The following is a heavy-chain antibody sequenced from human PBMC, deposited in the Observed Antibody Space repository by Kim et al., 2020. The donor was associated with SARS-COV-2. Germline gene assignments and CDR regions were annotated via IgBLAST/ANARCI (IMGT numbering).Heavy chain of an antibody. CDR3: ARGEYYDYVWGTIQPADY. V-gene: IGHV3-64*01. Sequence: GGSLRLSCAASGFTFSSYAMHWVRQAPGKGLEYVSAISSNGGSTYYANSVKGRFTISRDNSKNTLYLQMGSLRAEDMAVYYCARGEYYDYVWGTIQPADYWGQGTLVTVSS. D-gene: IGHD3-16*01. J-gene: IGHJ4*02. CDR2: ISSNGGST. CDR1: GFTFSSYA.